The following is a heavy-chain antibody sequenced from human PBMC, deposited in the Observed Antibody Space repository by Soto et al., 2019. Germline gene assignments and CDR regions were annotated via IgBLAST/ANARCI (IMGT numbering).Heavy chain of an antibody. CDR1: GGSISSYY. V-gene: IGHV4-59*01. D-gene: IGHD5-12*01. J-gene: IGHJ6*03. CDR3: ARGGTDSGYVKSYYYYYKDV. CDR2: IYYSGST. Sequence: SETLSLTCTVSGGSISSYYWSWIRQPPGKGLEWIGYIYYSGSTNYNPSLKSRVTISVDTSKNQFSLKLSSVTAADTAVYYCARGGTDSGYVKSYYYYYKDVWGKGTTVTVSS.